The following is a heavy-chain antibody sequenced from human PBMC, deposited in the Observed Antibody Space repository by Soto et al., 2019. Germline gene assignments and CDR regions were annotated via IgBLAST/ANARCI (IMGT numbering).Heavy chain of an antibody. CDR1: GYTLTGYY. Sequence: QVQLVQSGAEVKKPGASVKVSCKASGYTLTGYYMHWVRQAPGQGLEWMGWINPNSGGTNYAQKFQGWVTMTRDTSISTAYMELSRLRSDDTAVYYCARSIAVAGRNYYYGMDVWGQGTTVTVSS. CDR2: INPNSGGT. V-gene: IGHV1-2*04. J-gene: IGHJ6*02. D-gene: IGHD6-19*01. CDR3: ARSIAVAGRNYYYGMDV.